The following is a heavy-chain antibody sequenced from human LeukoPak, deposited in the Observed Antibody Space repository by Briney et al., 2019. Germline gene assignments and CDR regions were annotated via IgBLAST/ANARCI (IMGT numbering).Heavy chain of an antibody. CDR3: ARDRGSEGYFDY. CDR2: IIPIFGTA. CDR1: GGTFSSYA. Sequence: ASVKVSCKASGGTFSSYAISWVRQAPGQGLEWMGGIIPIFGTANYAQKFQGRVTITADESTSTAYMELSSLRSEDTAVYYCARDRGSEGYFDYWGQGTLVTVSS. J-gene: IGHJ4*02. D-gene: IGHD1-26*01. V-gene: IGHV1-69*13.